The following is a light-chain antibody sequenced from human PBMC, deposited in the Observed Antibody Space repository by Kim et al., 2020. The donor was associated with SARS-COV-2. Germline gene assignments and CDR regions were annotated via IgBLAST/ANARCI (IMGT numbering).Light chain of an antibody. Sequence: ERTSISCRSSQSLLHSNGYNYCDWYLQKPGQSQQLLIYLGSNRASGVADRFSGSGSGTDFTLKISRVEAEDVGVYYCMQALQTPYTFGQGTKLEI. CDR1: QSLLHSNGYNY. CDR3: MQALQTPYT. V-gene: IGKV2-28*01. J-gene: IGKJ2*01. CDR2: LGS.